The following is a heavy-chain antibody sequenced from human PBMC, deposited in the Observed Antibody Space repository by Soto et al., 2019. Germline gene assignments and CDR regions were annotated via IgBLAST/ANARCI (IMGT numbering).Heavy chain of an antibody. CDR1: GFTFSSYA. D-gene: IGHD2-15*01. CDR3: AKDTDCSGGSCYRTGIAFDI. CDR2: ISGSGGST. J-gene: IGHJ3*02. Sequence: GGSLRLSCAASGFTFSSYAMSWVRQAPGKGLEGVSAISGSGGSTNNADSVKGRFTISRDNSKNTLYLQMNSLRAEDTAVSYCAKDTDCSGGSCYRTGIAFDIWGQGTMVTVSS. V-gene: IGHV3-23*01.